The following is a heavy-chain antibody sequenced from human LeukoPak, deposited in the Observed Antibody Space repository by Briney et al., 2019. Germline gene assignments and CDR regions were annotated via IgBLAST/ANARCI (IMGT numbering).Heavy chain of an antibody. J-gene: IGHJ2*01. CDR2: INWNGGST. V-gene: IGHV3-20*04. D-gene: IGHD3-22*01. Sequence: PGGSLRLSCAASGFTFDVYGMSWVRQAPGKGLEWVSGINWNGGSTGYADSVKGRFTISRDNAKNSLYLQMNSLRAEDTALYYCARDRSSVDYWYFDLWGRGTLVTVSS. CDR3: ARDRSSVDYWYFDL. CDR1: GFTFDVYG.